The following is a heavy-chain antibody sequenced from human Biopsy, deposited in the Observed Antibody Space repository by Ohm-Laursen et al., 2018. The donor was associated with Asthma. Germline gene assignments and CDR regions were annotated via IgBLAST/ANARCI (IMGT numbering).Heavy chain of an antibody. Sequence: SDTLSLTCALNRGPFRGYVWAWIRQPPGKGLEWIGEIPQGGATTVNPSLKSRVTISMDPSKSQLYLSLRSLTAADTAVYYCASGPQWSGLDIWGQGTTVTVPS. CDR1: RGPFRGYV. CDR3: ASGPQWSGLDI. CDR2: IPQGGAT. V-gene: IGHV4-34*01. D-gene: IGHD2-8*01. J-gene: IGHJ6*02.